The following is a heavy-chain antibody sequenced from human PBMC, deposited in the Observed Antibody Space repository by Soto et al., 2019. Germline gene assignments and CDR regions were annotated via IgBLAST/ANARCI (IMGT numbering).Heavy chain of an antibody. CDR2: ISSSGNTI. Sequence: GGSLRLSCAASGFTFSDYYMSWIRQAPGKGLEWVSYISSSGNTIYYADSMKGRFTISRDNAKNSLFLQMNSLRAEDTAVYYCARRWSSGWCFDYWGQGTLVTVSS. V-gene: IGHV3-11*01. CDR1: GFTFSDYY. D-gene: IGHD6-19*01. CDR3: ARRWSSGWCFDY. J-gene: IGHJ4*02.